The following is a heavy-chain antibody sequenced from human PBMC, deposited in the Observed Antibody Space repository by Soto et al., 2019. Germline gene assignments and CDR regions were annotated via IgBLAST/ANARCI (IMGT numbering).Heavy chain of an antibody. CDR2: IIPILGIA. D-gene: IGHD2-2*01. CDR3: AGGYCSSTSCYLYRWFDP. J-gene: IGHJ5*02. V-gene: IGHV1-69*02. CDR1: GGTFSSYT. Sequence: ASVKVCCKASGGTFSSYTISWVRQAPGQGLEWMGKIIPILGIANYAQKFQGRVTITADKSTSTAYMELSSLRSEDTAVYYCAGGYCSSTSCYLYRWFDPWGQGTLVTVSS.